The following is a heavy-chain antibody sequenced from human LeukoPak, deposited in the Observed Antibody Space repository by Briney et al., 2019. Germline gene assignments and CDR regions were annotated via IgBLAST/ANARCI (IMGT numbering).Heavy chain of an antibody. CDR1: GFTFSSYA. Sequence: GGSLRLSCAASGFTFSSYAMSWVRQAPGKGLEWVSIIYSGGDTYYADSVKGRFTISRDNSKNTLYLQMNSLRAEDTAVYYCARDLLRSEGSYWGQGTLLTVSS. V-gene: IGHV3-53*01. CDR2: IYSGGDT. CDR3: ARDLLRSEGSY. D-gene: IGHD2-21*01. J-gene: IGHJ4*02.